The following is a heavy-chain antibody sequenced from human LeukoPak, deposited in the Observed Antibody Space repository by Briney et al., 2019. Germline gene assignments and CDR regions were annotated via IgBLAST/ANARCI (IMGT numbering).Heavy chain of an antibody. V-gene: IGHV1-18*01. CDR2: ISVYRGNT. Sequence: ASVKVSCKASGYTFTSYGISWVRQAPGQGLEWIGWISVYRGNTKFAQSFQGRVAMTTDTSTTTAYMELTSLRSDDTAVYFCARSKSNYDNSGYIPLDYWGQGTLVTVSS. CDR1: GYTFTSYG. CDR3: ARSKSNYDNSGYIPLDY. D-gene: IGHD3-22*01. J-gene: IGHJ4*02.